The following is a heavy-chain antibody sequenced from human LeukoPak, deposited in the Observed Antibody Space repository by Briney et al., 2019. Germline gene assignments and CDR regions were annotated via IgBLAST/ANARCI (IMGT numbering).Heavy chain of an antibody. D-gene: IGHD5-12*01. CDR3: AREWAIVALDY. Sequence: PGGSLRLSCAASGLTFSSYSMNWVRQAPGKGLEWVSYISSSSSTIYYADSVKGRFTISRDNAKDSLYLQMNSLRAEDTAVYYCAREWAIVALDYWGQGTLVTVSS. CDR1: GLTFSSYS. J-gene: IGHJ4*02. V-gene: IGHV3-48*01. CDR2: ISSSSSTI.